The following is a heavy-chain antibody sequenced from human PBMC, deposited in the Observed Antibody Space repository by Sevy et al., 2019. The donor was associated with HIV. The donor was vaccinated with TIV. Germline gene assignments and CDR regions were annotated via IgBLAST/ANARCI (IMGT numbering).Heavy chain of an antibody. CDR3: AGVHGDYTYFDY. J-gene: IGHJ4*02. Sequence: SETLSLTCTVSGGSISSHYWSWIRQPAGKGLEWIGRIFASGSTNYNPSLKSRVSMSIDTSKKQFSLKLTSVTAAETAVYYCAGVHGDYTYFDYWGQGTLVTVSS. D-gene: IGHD4-17*01. CDR2: IFASGST. CDR1: GGSISSHY. V-gene: IGHV4-4*07.